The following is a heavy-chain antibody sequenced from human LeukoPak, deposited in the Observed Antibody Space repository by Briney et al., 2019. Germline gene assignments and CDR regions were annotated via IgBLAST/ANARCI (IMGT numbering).Heavy chain of an antibody. D-gene: IGHD4-23*01. Sequence: GGSLRLSCAASGFTFSGYAMSWVRQAPGKGLECVSALSGNGNTIYYADSVKGRFTISRDNSKNTLSLQMNSLRAEDTAVYYCAKALYGGHDYWGQGTLVTVSS. CDR2: LSGNGNTI. V-gene: IGHV3-23*01. CDR1: GFTFSGYA. J-gene: IGHJ4*02. CDR3: AKALYGGHDY.